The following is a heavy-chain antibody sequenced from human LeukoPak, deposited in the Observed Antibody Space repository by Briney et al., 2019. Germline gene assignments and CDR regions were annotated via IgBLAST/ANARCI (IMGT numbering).Heavy chain of an antibody. D-gene: IGHD1-26*01. CDR3: ARHGYSGSYWFDP. V-gene: IGHV4-59*08. CDR1: GGSISSYY. CDR2: IYYSGST. Sequence: PSETLSLTCTVSGGSISSYYWSWVRQPPVKGLEWIGYIYYSGSTNYNPSLKSRVTISVDTSKNQFSLKLSSVTAADTAVYYCARHGYSGSYWFDPWGQGTLVTVSS. J-gene: IGHJ5*02.